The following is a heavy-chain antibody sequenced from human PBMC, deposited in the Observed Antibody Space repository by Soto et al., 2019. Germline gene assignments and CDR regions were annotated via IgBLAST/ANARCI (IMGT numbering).Heavy chain of an antibody. CDR3: ARDYGDYRFDP. Sequence: QVRLVESGGGLVKPGGSLRLSCAASGFTFSDYYMSWIRQAPGKGLEWVSYISSSSSYTNYADSVKGRFTISRDNAKNSLYLQMSSLRAEDTAVYYCARDYGDYRFDPWGQGTLVTVSS. J-gene: IGHJ5*02. D-gene: IGHD4-17*01. V-gene: IGHV3-11*05. CDR2: ISSSSSYT. CDR1: GFTFSDYY.